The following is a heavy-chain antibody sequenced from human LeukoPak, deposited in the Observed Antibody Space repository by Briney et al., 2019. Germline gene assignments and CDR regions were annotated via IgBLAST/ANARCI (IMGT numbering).Heavy chain of an antibody. D-gene: IGHD2-2*01. V-gene: IGHV1-18*01. CDR1: GYTFTSYG. Sequence: ASVKVSCKASGYTFTSYGTSWVRPAPGQGLEWMGWISPYSGYTNYAQKLQGRVTVTTDTSTSTAYMELKSLRSDDTAVYYCARDSTALDYWGQGTLVTVSS. J-gene: IGHJ4*02. CDR2: ISPYSGYT. CDR3: ARDSTALDY.